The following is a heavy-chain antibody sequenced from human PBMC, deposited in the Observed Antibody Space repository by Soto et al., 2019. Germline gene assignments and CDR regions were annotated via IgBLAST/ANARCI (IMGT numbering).Heavy chain of an antibody. J-gene: IGHJ6*02. CDR2: ISSSSSYI. CDR1: GFTFSSYS. V-gene: IGHV3-21*01. D-gene: IGHD6-6*01. Sequence: GGSLRLSCAASGFTFSSYSMNWVRQAPGKGLEWVSSISSSSSYIYYADSVKGRFTISRDNAKNSLYLQMNSLRAEDTAVYYCARTLGAARPNYGMDVWGQGTTVTSP. CDR3: ARTLGAARPNYGMDV.